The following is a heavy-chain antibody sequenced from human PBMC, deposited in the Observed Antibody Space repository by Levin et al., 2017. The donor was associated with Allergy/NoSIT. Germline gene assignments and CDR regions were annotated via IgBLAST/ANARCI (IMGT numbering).Heavy chain of an antibody. CDR1: GFTFSSYG. V-gene: IGHV3-33*01. CDR3: ARDRGSYSWYFDL. CDR2: IWYDGSNK. J-gene: IGHJ2*01. D-gene: IGHD1-26*01. Sequence: GGSLRLSCAASGFTFSSYGMHWVRQAPGKGLEWVAVIWYDGSNKYYADSVKGRFTISRDNSKNTLYLQMNSLRAEDTAVYYCARDRGSYSWYFDLWGRGTLVTVSS.